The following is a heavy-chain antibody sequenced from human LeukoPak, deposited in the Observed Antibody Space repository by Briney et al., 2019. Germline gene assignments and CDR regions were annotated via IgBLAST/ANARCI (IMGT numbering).Heavy chain of an antibody. D-gene: IGHD2-2*01. Sequence: GGTLRLSCAASGFTFSSYEMNWVRQAPGKGLEWVSYISSSGSTIYYADSVKGRFTISRDNAKNSLYLQMNSLRAEDTAVYYCARELTVVVPAAHPDYCGQGTLVTVSS. V-gene: IGHV3-48*03. CDR2: ISSSGSTI. CDR3: ARELTVVVPAAHPDY. J-gene: IGHJ4*02. CDR1: GFTFSSYE.